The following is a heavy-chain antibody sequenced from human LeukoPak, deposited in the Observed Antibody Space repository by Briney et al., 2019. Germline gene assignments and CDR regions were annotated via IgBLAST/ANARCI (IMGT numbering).Heavy chain of an antibody. V-gene: IGHV1-69*13. CDR3: ARLPYYDFWSGQMYFYMDV. CDR2: IIPIFGTA. J-gene: IGHJ6*03. D-gene: IGHD3-3*01. CDR1: GGTFSSYA. Sequence: ASVKVSCKASGGTFSSYAISGVRQAPGQGLEWMGGIIPIFGTANYAQKFQGRVTITADESTSTAYMELSSLRSEDTAVYYCARLPYYDFWSGQMYFYMDVWGKGTTVTVSS.